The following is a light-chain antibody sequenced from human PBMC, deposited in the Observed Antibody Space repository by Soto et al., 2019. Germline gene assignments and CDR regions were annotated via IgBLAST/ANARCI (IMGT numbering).Light chain of an antibody. CDR3: QSYDSSLSGSYV. V-gene: IGLV1-40*01. CDR2: GNT. J-gene: IGLJ1*01. Sequence: QPVLTQPPSVSGAPGQRVTISCTGSSSNIGAGYDVHWYQQLPGSAPKLLIHGNTIRPSGVPDRFSGSKSGTSASLAITGLQAEDEADYYCQSYDSSLSGSYVFGTGTKLTVL. CDR1: SSNIGAGYD.